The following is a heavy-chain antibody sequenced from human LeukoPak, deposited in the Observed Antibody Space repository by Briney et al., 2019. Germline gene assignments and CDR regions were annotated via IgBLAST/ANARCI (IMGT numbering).Heavy chain of an antibody. V-gene: IGHV3-30*18. J-gene: IGHJ5*02. CDR2: ISYDGSNK. CDR3: AKRAPKESSPMFDP. CDR1: GFTFSSYC. Sequence: GRSLRLSCAASGFTFSSYCMHWVRQAPGKGLEWVAVISYDGSNKYYADSVKGRFTISRDNSKNTLYLQMNSLRAEDTAVYYCAKRAPKESSPMFDPWGQGTLVTVSS.